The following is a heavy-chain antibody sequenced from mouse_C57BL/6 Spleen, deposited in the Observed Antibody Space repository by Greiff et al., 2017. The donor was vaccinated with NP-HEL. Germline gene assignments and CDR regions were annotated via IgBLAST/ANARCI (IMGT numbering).Heavy chain of an antibody. CDR2: IDPSDSYT. CDR1: GYTFTSYW. J-gene: IGHJ2*01. V-gene: IGHV1-59*01. CDR3: ARWYYYGSRPYYFDY. D-gene: IGHD1-1*01. Sequence: QVQLQQPGAELVRPGTSVKLSCKASGYTFTSYWMHWVKQRPGQGLEWIGVIDPSDSYTNYNQKFKGKATLTVDTSSSTAYMQLSSLTSEDSAVYYCARWYYYGSRPYYFDYWGQGTTLTVSS.